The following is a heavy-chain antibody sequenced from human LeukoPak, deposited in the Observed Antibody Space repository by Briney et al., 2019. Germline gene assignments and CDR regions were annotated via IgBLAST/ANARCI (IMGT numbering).Heavy chain of an antibody. Sequence: SVKVSCKASGGTFSSYVISWVRQAPGQGLEWMGGIITIFGTANYAQKFQGRVTITADESTSTAYMELSSLRSEDTAVYYCARAFSQYYDILTGYHSFDYWGQGTLVTVSS. D-gene: IGHD3-9*01. V-gene: IGHV1-69*01. CDR1: GGTFSSYV. CDR3: ARAFSQYYDILTGYHSFDY. J-gene: IGHJ4*02. CDR2: IITIFGTA.